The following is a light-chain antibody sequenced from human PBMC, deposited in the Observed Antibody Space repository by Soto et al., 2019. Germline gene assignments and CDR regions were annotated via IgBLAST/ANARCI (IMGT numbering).Light chain of an antibody. V-gene: IGLV1-36*01. J-gene: IGLJ2*01. CDR2: GNS. CDR3: AAWDDTLNDLL. CDR1: SSNIGNNG. Sequence: QSVLTQTPSVSAAPRQRVTISCSGSSSNIGNNGVSWYQQLPGKAPKLLIYGNSQGPSGVPDRFSASKSGTSASLAISGLRSEDEADYHCAAWDDTLNDLLFGGGTKVTVL.